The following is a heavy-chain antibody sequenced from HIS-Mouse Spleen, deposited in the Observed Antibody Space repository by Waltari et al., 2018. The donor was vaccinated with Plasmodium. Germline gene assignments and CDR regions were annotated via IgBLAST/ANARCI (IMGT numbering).Heavy chain of an antibody. CDR3: ASSWYWYFDL. V-gene: IGHV3-7*01. Sequence: EVQLVASGGGLVPPGGSLSLFCSAFGFTLRSYWMSWVRQAPGKGLEWVANIKQDGSEKYYVDSVKGRFTISRDNAKNSLYLQMNSLRAEDTAVYYCASSWYWYFDLWGRGTLVTVSS. CDR1: GFTLRSYW. CDR2: IKQDGSEK. D-gene: IGHD6-13*01. J-gene: IGHJ2*01.